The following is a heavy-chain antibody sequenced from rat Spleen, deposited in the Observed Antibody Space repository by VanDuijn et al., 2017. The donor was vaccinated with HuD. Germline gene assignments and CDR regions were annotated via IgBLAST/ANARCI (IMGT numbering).Heavy chain of an antibody. CDR2: INSEGST. V-gene: IGHV3-3*01. CDR1: GYSITSGYG. J-gene: IGHJ4*01. Sequence: EVQLQESGPGLVKPSQSLSLTCSVTGYSITSGYGWNWIRKFPGNKLEWMGYINSEGSTNYNPPLKSQISITRETSKNQFFLQLTSVITEDTATYYCARSFSYVMDAWGQGTSVIVSS. CDR3: ARSFSYVMDA.